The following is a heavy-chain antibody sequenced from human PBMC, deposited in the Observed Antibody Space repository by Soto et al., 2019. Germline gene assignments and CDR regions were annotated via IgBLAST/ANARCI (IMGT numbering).Heavy chain of an antibody. CDR2: IYPGDSDT. Sequence: GESLKISCKVSGYSFTNYWIGWVRQMPGKGLEWMGIIYPGDSDTRYRPSFQGQVTVSADKSISTAYLQWSSLKASDTAMYYCARSRITGSTWSFDYWGQGNLVTVSS. D-gene: IGHD1-20*01. CDR1: GYSFTNYW. CDR3: ARSRITGSTWSFDY. V-gene: IGHV5-51*01. J-gene: IGHJ4*02.